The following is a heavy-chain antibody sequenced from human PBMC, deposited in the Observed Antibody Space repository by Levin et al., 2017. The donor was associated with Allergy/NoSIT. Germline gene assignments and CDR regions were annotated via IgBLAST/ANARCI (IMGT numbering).Heavy chain of an antibody. CDR2: MNPYSGNT. V-gene: IGHV1-8*01. Sequence: ASVKVSCKASGYTFSDYDINWVRQASGQGLEWMGWMNPYSGNTGYARKFQGRVTMTRTTSISAAYMELSSLRSEDTAVCYCARRYSSGWDKGALDVWGQGTMVNVSS. CDR3: ARRYSSGWDKGALDV. J-gene: IGHJ3*01. CDR1: GYTFSDYD. D-gene: IGHD6-19*01.